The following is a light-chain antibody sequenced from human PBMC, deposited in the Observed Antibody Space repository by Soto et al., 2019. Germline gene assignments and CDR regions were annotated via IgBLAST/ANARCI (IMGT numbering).Light chain of an antibody. CDR1: QSVRSSY. CDR2: DAS. CDR3: QQYGSSLSWT. V-gene: IGKV3-20*01. Sequence: EIVLTQSPGTLSLSPGERATLSCRASQSVRSSYLAWYQQRPGQAPRLLIYDASRRATGIPDRFSGSGSETDFTLTINRLEPEDFAVYYCQQYGSSLSWTFGRGTKVDIK. J-gene: IGKJ1*01.